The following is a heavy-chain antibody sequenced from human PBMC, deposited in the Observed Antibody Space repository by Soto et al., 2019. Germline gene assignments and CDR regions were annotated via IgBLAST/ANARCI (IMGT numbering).Heavy chain of an antibody. V-gene: IGHV3-30-3*01. Sequence: GGSLRLSCASSGFNFSFYAMHWVRQTPGKGLEWVAVISFDGNNMYYADSVRGRFTISRDSSSSMLYLQMNNLKPEDSAIYYCARVGYSSIWCVTQFDNWGQGTLVTVSS. D-gene: IGHD3-3*02. J-gene: IGHJ4*02. CDR3: ARVGYSSIWCVTQFDN. CDR2: ISFDGNNM. CDR1: GFNFSFYA.